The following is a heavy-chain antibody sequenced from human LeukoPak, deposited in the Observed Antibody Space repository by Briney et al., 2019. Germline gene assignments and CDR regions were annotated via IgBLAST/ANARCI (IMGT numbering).Heavy chain of an antibody. CDR1: GFIFTDYW. J-gene: IGHJ4*02. CDR3: ARYSGYDGGFDY. Sequence: GGSLRLSCAASGFIFTDYWMYWVRQAPGRGLAWVANIKEDGSEKNYVDSVKGRFTISRDNAKNSVYLQMNSLRVEDTAVYYCARYSGYDGGFDYWGQGTLVTVSS. V-gene: IGHV3-7*01. CDR2: IKEDGSEK. D-gene: IGHD5-12*01.